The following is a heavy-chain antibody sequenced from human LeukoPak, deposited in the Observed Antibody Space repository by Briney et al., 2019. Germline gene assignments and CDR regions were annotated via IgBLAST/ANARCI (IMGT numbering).Heavy chain of an antibody. D-gene: IGHD5-18*01. J-gene: IGHJ4*02. CDR3: ARRGEAMDPFDY. V-gene: IGHV5-51*01. Sequence: GESLKISWKDSGYSFTSYWLGWVRQMPGKGLEWMGIIYPGDSDTRYSPSFQGQVTISADKSINTAYLQWSSRKARDTALYYCARRGEAMDPFDYWGQGTLVTVSS. CDR1: GYSFTSYW. CDR2: IYPGDSDT.